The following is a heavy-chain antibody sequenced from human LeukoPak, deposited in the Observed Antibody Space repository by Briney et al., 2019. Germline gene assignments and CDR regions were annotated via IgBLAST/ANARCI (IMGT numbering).Heavy chain of an antibody. CDR3: ARAGQGFDS. V-gene: IGHV3-74*01. CDR2: ISGDGITT. Sequence: GGSLRLSCAASGFTFNSYWMHWVRQGQGKGLVWVSRISGDGITTTYADSVKGRFTISRDNAKNTLYLQVDSLRPEDTAVYFCARAGQGFDSWGQGTLVTVSS. CDR1: GFTFNSYW. J-gene: IGHJ5*01.